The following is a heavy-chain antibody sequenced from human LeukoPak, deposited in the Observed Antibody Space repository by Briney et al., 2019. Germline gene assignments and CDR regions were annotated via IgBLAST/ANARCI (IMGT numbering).Heavy chain of an antibody. D-gene: IGHD3-10*01. V-gene: IGHV3-30*02. J-gene: IGHJ4*02. CDR1: GFTFSSYG. CDR3: AKEGSYCGSGSSHFDY. Sequence: GGSLRLSCAASGFTFSSYGMHWVRQAPGKGLEWVAFIRYDGSNKYYADSVKGRFTISRDNSKNTLYLQMNSLRAEDTAVYYCAKEGSYCGSGSSHFDYWGQGTLVTVSS. CDR2: IRYDGSNK.